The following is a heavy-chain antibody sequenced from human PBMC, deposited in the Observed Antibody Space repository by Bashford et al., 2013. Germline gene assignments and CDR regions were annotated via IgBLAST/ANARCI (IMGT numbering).Heavy chain of an antibody. CDR2: ISYDGSNK. D-gene: IGHD3-22*01. CDR1: GFTFSSYG. V-gene: IGHV3-30*03. J-gene: IGHJ4*02. CDR3: ARDDSSGPPPYYFDY. Sequence: GSLRLSCAASGFTFSSYGMHWVRQAPGKGLDWVAVISYDGSNKYYVDSVKGRFTISRDNAKNSLYLQMNSLRAEDTAVYYCARDDSSGPPPYYFDYWGQGTLVTVSS.